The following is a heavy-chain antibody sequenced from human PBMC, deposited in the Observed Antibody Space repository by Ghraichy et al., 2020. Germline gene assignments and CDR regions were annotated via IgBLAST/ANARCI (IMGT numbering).Heavy chain of an antibody. D-gene: IGHD4-17*01. J-gene: IGHJ2*01. Sequence: GGSLRLSCAASGFTFSTYWMSWVRQAPGKGLEWVANIKQDGSEKYHVDSVKGRFTISRDNAKNSLYLQMNSLRAEDTAVYYCARRTVTTTPWYFDLWGRGTLVTVSS. CDR3: ARRTVTTTPWYFDL. V-gene: IGHV3-7*03. CDR2: IKQDGSEK. CDR1: GFTFSTYW.